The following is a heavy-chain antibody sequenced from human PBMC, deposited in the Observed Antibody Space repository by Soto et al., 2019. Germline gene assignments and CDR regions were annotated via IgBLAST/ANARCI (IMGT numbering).Heavy chain of an antibody. CDR1: GFTFSSYA. CDR2: ISYDGSNK. V-gene: IGHV3-30-3*01. CDR3: ARVGTETPIYYYYGMDV. J-gene: IGHJ6*02. Sequence: GRSLRLSCAASGFTFSSYAMHWVRQAPGKGLEWVAVISYDGSNKYYADSVKGRFTISRDNSKNTLYLQMNSLRAEDTAVYYCARVGTETPIYYYYGMDVWGQGTTVTVSS. D-gene: IGHD2-21*02.